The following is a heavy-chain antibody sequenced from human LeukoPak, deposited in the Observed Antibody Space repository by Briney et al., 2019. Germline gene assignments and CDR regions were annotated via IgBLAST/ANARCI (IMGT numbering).Heavy chain of an antibody. V-gene: IGHV1-2*02. CDR2: INPNSGGT. CDR1: GYTFTDYY. CDR3: ARANALYCSSTSCLFDY. D-gene: IGHD2-2*01. J-gene: IGHJ4*02. Sequence: GASVKVSCTASGYTFTDYYIHWVRQAPGQGLEWMAWINPNSGGTYYAQNFHDRITLTRDRSISTAYMELSRLRSDDTAIYYCARANALYCSSTSCLFDYWGQGTLVTVSS.